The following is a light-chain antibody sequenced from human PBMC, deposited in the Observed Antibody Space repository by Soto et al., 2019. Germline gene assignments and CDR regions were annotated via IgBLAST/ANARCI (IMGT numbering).Light chain of an antibody. Sequence: QSVLTQPPSVSAAPGQKVTISCSGSSSNIGNNSVSWYQQLPGTAPKLLIYDNNKRPSGIPDRFSGSKSGTSATLGITGLQSGKEADYYCGTWDGSLSAVVFGGGTKLTVL. CDR3: GTWDGSLSAVV. CDR2: DNN. V-gene: IGLV1-51*01. CDR1: SSNIGNNS. J-gene: IGLJ2*01.